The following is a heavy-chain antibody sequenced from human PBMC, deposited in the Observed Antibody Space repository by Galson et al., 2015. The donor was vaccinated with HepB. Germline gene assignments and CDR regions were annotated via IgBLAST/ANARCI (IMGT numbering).Heavy chain of an antibody. CDR1: GGSITYYY. CDR2: ISDSGNT. Sequence: LSLTCTVSGGSITYYYWSWIRQSPGRGLEWIGYISDSGNTNYHPSLKSRVTISLDTSKNQFSRRLNSVTAADTAVYYCARQSREYSSGWYLGSFNYMDVWGKGSTVTVSS. CDR3: ARQSREYSSGWYLGSFNYMDV. V-gene: IGHV4-59*01. J-gene: IGHJ6*03. D-gene: IGHD6-19*01.